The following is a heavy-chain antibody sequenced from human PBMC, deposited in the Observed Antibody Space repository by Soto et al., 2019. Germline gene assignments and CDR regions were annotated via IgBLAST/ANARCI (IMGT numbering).Heavy chain of an antibody. D-gene: IGHD3-3*01. CDR2: IYYSGST. CDR1: GGSISSGGYY. J-gene: IGHJ6*02. Sequence: PSETLSLTCTVSGGSISSGGYYWSWIRQHPGKGLEWIGYIYYSGSTYYNPSLKSRVTISVDTSKNQFSLKLSSVTAADTAVYYCARVDFWSGYPLAALSYYYYGMDVWGQGTTVTVSS. V-gene: IGHV4-31*03. CDR3: ARVDFWSGYPLAALSYYYYGMDV.